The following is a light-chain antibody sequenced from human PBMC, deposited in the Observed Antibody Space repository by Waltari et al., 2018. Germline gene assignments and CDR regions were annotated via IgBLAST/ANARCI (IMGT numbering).Light chain of an antibody. Sequence: EIVMTQSPGTLSVSPGERATLSGRASQSVTRNLAWYQQKPGQGPRLLIFDASARATGIPARFSGSGSGTEFTLTISSLQSEDSAIYYCQQYTNWPRTFGQGTKLEIK. CDR3: QQYTNWPRT. CDR1: QSVTRN. CDR2: DAS. V-gene: IGKV3-15*01. J-gene: IGKJ2*01.